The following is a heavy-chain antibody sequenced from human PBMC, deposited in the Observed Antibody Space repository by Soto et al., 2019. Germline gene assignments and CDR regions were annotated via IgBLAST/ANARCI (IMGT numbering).Heavy chain of an antibody. D-gene: IGHD2-15*01. CDR3: ASSLGDGILGAFDI. V-gene: IGHV3-64*01. Sequence: PGGSLRLSCAAPGFTFSSYAMHWVRQAPGKGLEYVSAISSNGGSTYYANSVKGRFTISRDNSKNTLYLQMGSLRAEDMAVYYCASSLGDGILGAFDIWGQGTMVTVSS. J-gene: IGHJ3*02. CDR1: GFTFSSYA. CDR2: ISSNGGST.